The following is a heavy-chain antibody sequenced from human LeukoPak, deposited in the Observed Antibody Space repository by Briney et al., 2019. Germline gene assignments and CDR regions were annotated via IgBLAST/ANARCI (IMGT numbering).Heavy chain of an antibody. CDR1: GVSISSDDFY. J-gene: IGHJ5*02. D-gene: IGHD3-16*02. V-gene: IGHV4-39*01. CDR3: ARQSRSFSVAVTVGWFDP. CDR2: IFYSGST. Sequence: SETLSLTCTVSGVSISSDDFYWGWIRQPPGKGLEWIGSIFYSGSTYYTPSLKSRVTISVDTSKNQFSLRLSSVSAADTAVYYCARQSRSFSVAVTVGWFDPWGQGTLVTVSS.